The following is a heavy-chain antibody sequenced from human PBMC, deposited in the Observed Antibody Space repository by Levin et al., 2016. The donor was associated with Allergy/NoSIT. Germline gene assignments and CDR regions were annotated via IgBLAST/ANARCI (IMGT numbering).Heavy chain of an antibody. V-gene: IGHV3-66*01. D-gene: IGHD3-3*01. CDR2: IKNEGTT. CDR3: AKDPISDYYYYYMDV. J-gene: IGHJ6*03. Sequence: GESLKISCAASGFSVSNNFMNWVRQAPGKGLEWVSLIKNEGTTHYADSVKGRFIISRDDSKNTLFLQMNSLRAEDTAVYYCAKDPISDYYYYYMDVWGKGTTVTVSS. CDR1: GFSVSNNF.